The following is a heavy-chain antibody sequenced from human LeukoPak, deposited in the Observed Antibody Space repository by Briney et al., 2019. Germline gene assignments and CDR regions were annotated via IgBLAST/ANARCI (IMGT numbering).Heavy chain of an antibody. CDR2: TDTSGNYI. J-gene: IGHJ3*02. CDR1: GFTFGNYG. CDR3: ARGRSITLLRGVAMSDGFDI. V-gene: IGHV3-21*01. Sequence: GGSLRLSCAASGFTFGNYGMNWVRQAPGKGLEWVSFTDTSGNYIYYGDSVKGRFTISRDNAKNLLFLQMNGLRAEDTAVYYCARGRSITLLRGVAMSDGFDIWGQGAMVAVSS. D-gene: IGHD3-10*01.